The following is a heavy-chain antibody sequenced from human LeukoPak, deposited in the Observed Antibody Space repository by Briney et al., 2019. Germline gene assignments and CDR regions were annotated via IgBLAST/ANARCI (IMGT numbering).Heavy chain of an antibody. Sequence: KSSQTLSLTCTVSGGSISSGAHYWSWIRLHPGKGLEWIGYINYSGSTSYNPSLKSRVTISVDTSKNQFSLKLSSVTAADTAVYYCARGGSGEGYWGQGTLVTVSS. CDR2: INYSGST. V-gene: IGHV4-31*03. CDR1: GGSISSGAHY. CDR3: ARGGSGEGY. D-gene: IGHD3-10*01. J-gene: IGHJ4*02.